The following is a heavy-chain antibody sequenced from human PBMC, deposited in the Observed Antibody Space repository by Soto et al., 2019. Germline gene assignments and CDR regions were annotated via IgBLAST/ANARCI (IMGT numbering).Heavy chain of an antibody. CDR2: INHSGST. V-gene: IGHV4-34*01. J-gene: IGHJ6*02. Sequence: PSETLSLTCAVYAGSFRGYYRSWIRQPPGKGLEWIGEINHSGSTNYNPSLKSRVTISVDTSKNQFSLKLSSVTAADTAVYYCARDGYCSSTSCYTDYYYYGMDVWGQATTVT. CDR3: ARDGYCSSTSCYTDYYYYGMDV. D-gene: IGHD2-2*02. CDR1: AGSFRGYY.